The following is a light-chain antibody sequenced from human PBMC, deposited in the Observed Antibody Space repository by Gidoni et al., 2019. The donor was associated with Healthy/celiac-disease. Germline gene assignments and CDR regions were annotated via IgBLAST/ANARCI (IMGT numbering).Light chain of an antibody. CDR1: SSDVGGYNY. CDR3: SSYTSSSTWV. V-gene: IGLV2-14*03. CDR2: DVS. J-gene: IGLJ3*02. Sequence: SVSGSPGQSITISCTGTSSDVGGYNYVSWYQQHPGKAPKLMIYDVSNRPSGVSNRFSGSKSGNTASLTISGLQAEDEADYYCSSYTSSSTWVFGGGTKLTVL.